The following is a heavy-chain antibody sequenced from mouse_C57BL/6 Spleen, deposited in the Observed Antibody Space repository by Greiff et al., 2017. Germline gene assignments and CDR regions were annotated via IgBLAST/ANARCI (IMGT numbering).Heavy chain of an antibody. J-gene: IGHJ4*01. CDR1: GYSITSGYY. D-gene: IGHD1-1*01. CDR3: ARRYGSSLYYAMDY. CDR2: ISYDGSN. Sequence: EVKLMESGPGLVKPSQSLSLTCSVTGYSITSGYYWNWIRQFPGNKLEWMGYISYDGSNNYNPSLKNRISITRDTSKNQFFLKLNSVTTEDTATYYCARRYGSSLYYAMDYWGQGTSVTVSS. V-gene: IGHV3-6*01.